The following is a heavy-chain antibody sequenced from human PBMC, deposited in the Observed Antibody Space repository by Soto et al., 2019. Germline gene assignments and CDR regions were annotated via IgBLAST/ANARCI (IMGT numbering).Heavy chain of an antibody. CDR2: IYYSGST. Sequence: PSETLSLACTVSGGTISSGDYYWSWIRQPPGKGLEWIGYIYYSGSTYYNPSLKSRVTISVDTSKNQFSLKLSSVTAADTAVYYCARGLLLWFGEPSTYNCFDPWGQAPLVTVSS. D-gene: IGHD3-10*01. CDR1: GGTISSGDYY. J-gene: IGHJ5*02. CDR3: ARGLLLWFGEPSTYNCFDP. V-gene: IGHV4-30-4*01.